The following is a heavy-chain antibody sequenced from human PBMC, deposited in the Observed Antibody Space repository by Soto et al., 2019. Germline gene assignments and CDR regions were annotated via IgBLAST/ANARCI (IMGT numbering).Heavy chain of an antibody. D-gene: IGHD2-21*02. CDR2: ISYDGSNK. V-gene: IGHV3-30*18. CDR1: GFTFSSYG. CDR3: AKDKVPVVVTAPFDY. Sequence: GGSLRLSCAAFGFTFSSYGMHWVRQAPGKGLEWVAVISYDGSNKYYADSVKGRFTVSRDKSKNTLYLQVNSLRAEDTAVYYCAKDKVPVVVTAPFDYWGQGTLVTVSS. J-gene: IGHJ4*02.